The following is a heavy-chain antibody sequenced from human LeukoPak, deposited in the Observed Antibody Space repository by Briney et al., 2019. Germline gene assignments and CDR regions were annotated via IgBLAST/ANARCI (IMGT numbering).Heavy chain of an antibody. CDR3: ARDSVTTGYAFDI. CDR2: IIPIFGTA. V-gene: IGHV1-69*06. J-gene: IGHJ3*02. D-gene: IGHD4-17*01. Sequence: EASVKVSCKASEGTFSNSAISWVRQAPGQGLEWMGGIIPIFGTANYAQKFQGRVTITADKSTSTAYMELSSLRSEDTAVYYCARDSVTTGYAFDIWGQGTMVTVSS. CDR1: EGTFSNSA.